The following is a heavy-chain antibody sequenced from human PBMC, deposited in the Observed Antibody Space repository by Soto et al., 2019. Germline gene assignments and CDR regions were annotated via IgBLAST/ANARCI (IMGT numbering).Heavy chain of an antibody. CDR1: GGSISRYY. D-gene: IGHD6-13*01. J-gene: IGHJ6*02. Sequence: SETLSLTCTVSGGSISRYYWSWIRQPPGKGLEWIGYIYYSGSTNYNPSLKSRVTISVDTSKNQFSLKLSSVTAADTAVYYCARDRVAAAGHPLYYYYYGMDVWGQGTTVTVSS. CDR3: ARDRVAAAGHPLYYYYYGMDV. CDR2: IYYSGST. V-gene: IGHV4-59*01.